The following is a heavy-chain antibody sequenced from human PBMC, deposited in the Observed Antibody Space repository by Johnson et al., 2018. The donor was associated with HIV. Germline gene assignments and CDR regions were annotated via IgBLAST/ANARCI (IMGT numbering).Heavy chain of an antibody. J-gene: IGHJ3*02. CDR1: GFTFSTYG. CDR3: ARGGSSWYLRAFDI. CDR2: IRYDGSNK. D-gene: IGHD6-13*01. V-gene: IGHV3-30*02. Sequence: QVQLVESGGGVVQPGGSLRLSCAASGFTFSTYGIHWVRQAPGKGLEWVSFIRYDGSNKYYVDSVKGRFTISRDNAKDSLNLQMNSLRPDDTAVYYCARGGSSWYLRAFDIWGQGTMVTVSS.